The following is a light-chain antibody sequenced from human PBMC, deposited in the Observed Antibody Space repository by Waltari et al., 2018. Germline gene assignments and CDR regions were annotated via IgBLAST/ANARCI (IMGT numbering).Light chain of an antibody. Sequence: EIVMTQSPATLSVSPGERATLSCRASQGVSSNLAWYQQKPGQAPRLLIYGASSRDTGIPGRFSGSGSGTDFTLTISSLQSEDFAVYYCQQYNSWPPYTFGQGTKLQIK. CDR2: GAS. J-gene: IGKJ2*01. CDR1: QGVSSN. CDR3: QQYNSWPPYT. V-gene: IGKV3-15*01.